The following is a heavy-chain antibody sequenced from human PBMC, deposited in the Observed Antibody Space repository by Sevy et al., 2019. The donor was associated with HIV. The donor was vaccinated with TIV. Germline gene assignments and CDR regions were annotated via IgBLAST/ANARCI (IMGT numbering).Heavy chain of an antibody. V-gene: IGHV4-39*01. J-gene: IGHJ3*02. CDR1: GGSISSSSYY. CDR2: IYYSGST. CDR3: ARQEAAAGNIMGAFDI. D-gene: IGHD6-13*01. Sequence: SETLSLTCTVSGGSISSSSYYWGWIRQPPGKGLEWIGSIYYSGSTYYNPSLKSRVTISVDTSKNQFSLKLSSVTAADTAVYYCARQEAAAGNIMGAFDIWGQGTMVTVSS.